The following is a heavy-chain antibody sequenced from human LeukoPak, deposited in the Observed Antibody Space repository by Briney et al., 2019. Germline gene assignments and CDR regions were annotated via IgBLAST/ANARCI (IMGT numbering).Heavy chain of an antibody. J-gene: IGHJ4*02. V-gene: IGHV3-23*01. Sequence: QSGGSLRLSCAASGFTFSSYAMSWVRQAPGKGLEWVSAISGSGGSTYYADSVKGRFTISRDNSKNTLYLQMNSLRAEDTAVYYCAKVRRRWLPLRGIEYYFDYWGQGTLVTVSS. D-gene: IGHD5-24*01. CDR2: ISGSGGST. CDR1: GFTFSSYA. CDR3: AKVRRRWLPLRGIEYYFDY.